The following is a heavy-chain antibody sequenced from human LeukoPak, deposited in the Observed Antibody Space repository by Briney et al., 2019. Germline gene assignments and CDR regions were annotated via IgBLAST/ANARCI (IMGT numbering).Heavy chain of an antibody. J-gene: IGHJ4*02. CDR2: SGNT. Sequence: PAETLSLTRTVSCGSIVGSSYYSGWIRQPPGKGLDWIGNSGNTYYNPSLKSRVSISVDTSRNQFSLNLNSMTASDTALYYWARGYDYWGQGTLVTVSS. D-gene: IGHD3-22*01. CDR3: ARGYDY. V-gene: IGHV4-39*01. CDR1: CGSIVGSSYY.